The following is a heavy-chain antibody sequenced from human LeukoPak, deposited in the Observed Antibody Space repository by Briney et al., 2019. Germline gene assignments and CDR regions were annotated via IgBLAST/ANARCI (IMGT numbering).Heavy chain of an antibody. D-gene: IGHD3-10*01. Sequence: SWGVLRLSCAASGFTFSSYAMSWVRQAPGKGLEWVANIKQDGSEKYYVDSVKGRFTISRDNAKNSLYLQMNSLRAEDTAVYYCARNLRPGSSYGYYYGMDVWGQGTTVTVSS. CDR3: ARNLRPGSSYGYYYGMDV. V-gene: IGHV3-7*01. CDR2: IKQDGSEK. CDR1: GFTFSSYA. J-gene: IGHJ6*02.